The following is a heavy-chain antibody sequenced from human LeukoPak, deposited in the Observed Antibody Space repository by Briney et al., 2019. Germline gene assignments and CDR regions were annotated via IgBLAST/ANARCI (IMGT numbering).Heavy chain of an antibody. J-gene: IGHJ4*02. V-gene: IGHV4-59*01. CDR2: IYYSGST. Sequence: KPSETLSLTCTVSGGSISSYYWSWIRQPPGKGLEWIGYIYYSGSTNYNPSLKSRVTISVDTSKNQFSLKLSSVTAADTAVYYCARGKQYYYASFDYWGQRTLVTVSS. CDR3: ARGKQYYYASFDY. CDR1: GGSISSYY. D-gene: IGHD3-10*01.